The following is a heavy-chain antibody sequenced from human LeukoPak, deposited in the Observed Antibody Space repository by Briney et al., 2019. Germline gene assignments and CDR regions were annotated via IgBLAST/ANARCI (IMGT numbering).Heavy chain of an antibody. CDR1: GFTFSRYW. Sequence: GGSLRLSCAASGFTFSRYWMSWVRQAPGKGLEWVANIKQDGSEKDYVDSVKGRFTISRDNAKNSLYLQMNSPRAEDTAVYYCARDLKSYGENYFDYWGQGTLVTVSS. CDR3: ARDLKSYGENYFDY. V-gene: IGHV3-7*01. D-gene: IGHD5-18*01. J-gene: IGHJ4*02. CDR2: IKQDGSEK.